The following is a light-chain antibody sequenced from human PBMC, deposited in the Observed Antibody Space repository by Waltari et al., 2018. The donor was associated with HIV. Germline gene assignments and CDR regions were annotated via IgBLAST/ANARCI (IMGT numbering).Light chain of an antibody. V-gene: IGLV2-8*01. Sequence: QSALTQPPSASGSPRQSVTVSCAGPSSDVGGDNYVSWYQQHPGKAPKFIIYEVSKRPSGFPDRFSGPKSGNTASLPVSGLQAEDEADYYCSSYAGSNWVFGGGTKLTVL. J-gene: IGLJ3*02. CDR2: EVS. CDR3: SSYAGSNWV. CDR1: SSDVGGDNY.